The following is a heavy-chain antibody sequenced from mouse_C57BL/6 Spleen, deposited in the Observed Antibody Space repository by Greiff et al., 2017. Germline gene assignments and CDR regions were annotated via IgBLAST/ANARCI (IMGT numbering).Heavy chain of an antibody. CDR1: GFTFSSYG. CDR2: ISSGGSYT. D-gene: IGHD2-1*01. J-gene: IGHJ2*01. CDR3: ARHEDYYGNYFDY. V-gene: IGHV5-6*01. Sequence: EVQVVESGGDLVKPGGSLKLSCAASGFTFSSYGMSWVRQTPDKRLEWVATISSGGSYTYYPDSVKGRFTISRDNAKNTLYLQMSSLKSEDTAMYYCARHEDYYGNYFDYWGQGTTLTVSS.